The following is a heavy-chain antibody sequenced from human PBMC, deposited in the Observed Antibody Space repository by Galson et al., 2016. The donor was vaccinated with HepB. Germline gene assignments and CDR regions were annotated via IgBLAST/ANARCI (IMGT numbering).Heavy chain of an antibody. CDR1: YY. J-gene: IGHJ3*01. Sequence: YYIHWVRQAPGQGLEWMGWINPNSGGPNSEQNFQGRVTLTRNTSTSTAYMDLTRLRSDDTAIYFCARRSSSPAGAFDLWGQGTLVTVYS. D-gene: IGHD6-6*01. CDR2: INPNSGGP. CDR3: ARRSSSPAGAFDL. V-gene: IGHV1-2*02.